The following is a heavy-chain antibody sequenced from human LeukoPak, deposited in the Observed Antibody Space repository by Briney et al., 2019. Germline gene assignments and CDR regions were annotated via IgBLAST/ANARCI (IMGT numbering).Heavy chain of an antibody. J-gene: IGHJ6*02. V-gene: IGHV1-18*01. CDR3: ARDPGQPKSYYYYGMDV. D-gene: IGHD2-2*01. CDR1: GYTFTSYG. Sequence: ASVKVSCKASGYTFTSYGISWVRQAPGQGLEWMGWISAYNGNTNYAQKLQGRVTMTTDTSTSTAYMELRSLRSDDTAVYYCARDPGQPKSYYYYGMDVWGQGTTVTASS. CDR2: ISAYNGNT.